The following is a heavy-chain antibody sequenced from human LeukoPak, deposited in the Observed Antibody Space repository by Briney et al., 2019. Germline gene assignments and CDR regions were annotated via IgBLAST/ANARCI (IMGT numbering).Heavy chain of an antibody. D-gene: IGHD3-10*01. Sequence: GGSLRLSCAASGFTFSSYAMSWVRRAPGKGLEWVSAISGSGGSTYYADSVKGGFTISRDNSKNTLYLQMNSLRAEDTAVYYCAKGQTYYYGSGSYHWFDPWGQGTLLTVSS. V-gene: IGHV3-23*01. CDR1: GFTFSSYA. CDR3: AKGQTYYYGSGSYHWFDP. J-gene: IGHJ5*02. CDR2: ISGSGGST.